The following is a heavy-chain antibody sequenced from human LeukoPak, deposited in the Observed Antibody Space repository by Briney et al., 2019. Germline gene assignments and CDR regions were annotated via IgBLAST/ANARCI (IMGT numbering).Heavy chain of an antibody. Sequence: SETLSLTCAVSGYSISSGYYWGWIRQPPGKGLEWIGSIYHSGSTYYNPSLKSRVTISVDTSKNQFSLKLSSVTAADTAVYYCARHETPYSSSWRDYRGQGTLVTVSS. V-gene: IGHV4-38-2*01. CDR1: GYSISSGYY. CDR2: IYHSGST. D-gene: IGHD6-13*01. CDR3: ARHETPYSSSWRDY. J-gene: IGHJ4*02.